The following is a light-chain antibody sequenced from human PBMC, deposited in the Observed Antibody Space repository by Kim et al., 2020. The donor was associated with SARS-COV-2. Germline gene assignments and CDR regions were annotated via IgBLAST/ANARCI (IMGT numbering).Light chain of an antibody. V-gene: IGKV1-17*01. CDR3: LQHSTYPST. CDR2: GAS. CDR1: QDIRND. J-gene: IGKJ5*01. Sequence: ASVGDRVTISCRASQDIRNDLGWYQQNPGRAPKRLIYGASSLQSGVPSRFSGSGSGTEFTLTISSVQPEDFATYFCLQHSTYPSTFGQGTRLEIK.